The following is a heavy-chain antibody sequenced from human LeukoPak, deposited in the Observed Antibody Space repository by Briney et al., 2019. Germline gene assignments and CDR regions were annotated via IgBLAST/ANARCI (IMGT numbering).Heavy chain of an antibody. CDR2: IREDGTEI. Sequence: QAGGSLKLSCAASGFTFSSHWMNWVRQAPGKGLEGVANIREDGTEIYYMDSVKGRFTISRDNAKNSLYLQMNSLRAEDTAVYYCARGVYSIDYWGQGTLVTVSS. CDR3: ARGVYSIDY. D-gene: IGHD2-15*01. J-gene: IGHJ4*02. V-gene: IGHV3-7*01. CDR1: GFTFSSHW.